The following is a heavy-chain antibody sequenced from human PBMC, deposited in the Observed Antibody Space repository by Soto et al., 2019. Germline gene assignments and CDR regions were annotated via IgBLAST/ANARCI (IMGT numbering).Heavy chain of an antibody. CDR3: ARHQIAMIVLKIYFDL. V-gene: IGHV3-23*01. D-gene: IGHD3-22*01. CDR1: GFTFSDYA. CDR2: ISDSSSTT. Sequence: QTGGSLRGSCAAPGFTFSDYAMTWVRQAPGKGLEWVASISDSSSTTYYADSVKGRFTISRDNSKNTLYLQMDTLRAEDTAVYYCARHQIAMIVLKIYFDLWGQGTMVTVSS. J-gene: IGHJ3*01.